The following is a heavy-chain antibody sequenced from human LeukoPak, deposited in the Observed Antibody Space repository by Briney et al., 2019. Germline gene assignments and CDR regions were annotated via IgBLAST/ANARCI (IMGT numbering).Heavy chain of an antibody. D-gene: IGHD3-10*01. J-gene: IGHJ4*02. V-gene: IGHV3-9*01. CDR2: ISWNSGSI. CDR3: AKDIELLGPGIFDY. CDR1: GFTFDDYA. Sequence: GGSLRLSCAASGFTFDDYAMHWVRQAPGKGLEWVSGISWNSGSIGYADSVKGRFTISRDNAKNSLYLQMNSLRAEDTALYYCAKDIELLGPGIFDYWGQGTLVTVSS.